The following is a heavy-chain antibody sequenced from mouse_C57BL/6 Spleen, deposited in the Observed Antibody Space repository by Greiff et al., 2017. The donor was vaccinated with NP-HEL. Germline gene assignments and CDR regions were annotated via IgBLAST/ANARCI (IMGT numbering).Heavy chain of an antibody. V-gene: IGHV1-55*01. Sequence: VQLQQPGAELVKPGASVKMSCKASGYTFTSYWITWVKQRPGQGLEWIGNIYPGSGSTNYNEKFKSKATLTVDTSSSTAYMQLSSLTSEDSAVYDCARLDYEPYYAMDYWGQGTSVTVSS. D-gene: IGHD2-4*01. CDR1: GYTFTSYW. CDR3: ARLDYEPYYAMDY. CDR2: IYPGSGST. J-gene: IGHJ4*01.